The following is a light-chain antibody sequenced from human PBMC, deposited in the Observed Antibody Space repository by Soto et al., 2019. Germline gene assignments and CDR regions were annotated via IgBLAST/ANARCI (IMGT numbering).Light chain of an antibody. CDR1: QGVGSNY. J-gene: IGKJ1*01. CDR3: QQYGSSPWT. Sequence: EIVLTQSPGTLSLSPGERATLSCKASQGVGSNYLAWYQQKPGQAPRPLIYGASSRATRIPDRFSGSGSGADFTLTISRLEPEDCAVYYCQQYGSSPWTFGQGTTVEIK. V-gene: IGKV3-20*01. CDR2: GAS.